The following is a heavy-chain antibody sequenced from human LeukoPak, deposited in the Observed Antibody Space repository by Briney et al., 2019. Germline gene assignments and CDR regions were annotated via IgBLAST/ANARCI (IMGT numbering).Heavy chain of an antibody. CDR1: GGSFSRYS. D-gene: IGHD3-22*01. J-gene: IGHJ5*02. CDR3: ARGFSYPYDSKNYHGWFDP. V-gene: IGHV4-34*01. CDR2: INHSGSI. Sequence: SETLSLTCAVYGGSFSRYSWSWVRQPPGKGLEWIGEINHSGSINYNPSLKSRVAISEDTSKRQFSLRLSSVTAADTAVYYCARGFSYPYDSKNYHGWFDPWGQGTLVTVSS.